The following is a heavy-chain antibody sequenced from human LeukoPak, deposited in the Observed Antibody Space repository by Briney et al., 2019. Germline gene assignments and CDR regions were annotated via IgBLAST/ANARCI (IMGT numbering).Heavy chain of an antibody. CDR1: GFAFSTAW. D-gene: IGHD6-13*01. CDR2: ISGSGGST. V-gene: IGHV3-23*01. J-gene: IGHJ6*02. CDR3: AKGLGIADV. Sequence: GGSLRLSCAASGFAFSTAWMTWVRQAPGKGLEWVSAISGSGGSTYYADSVKGRFTISRDNSKNTLYLQMNSLRAEDTAVYYCAKGLGIADVWGQGTTVTVSS.